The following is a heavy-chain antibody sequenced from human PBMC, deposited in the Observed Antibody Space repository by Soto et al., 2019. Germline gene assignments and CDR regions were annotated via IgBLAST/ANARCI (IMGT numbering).Heavy chain of an antibody. CDR2: IYYSGST. V-gene: IGHV4-31*03. Sequence: QVQLQESGPGLVKPSQTLSLTCTVSGGSISSGGYYWSWIRQHPGKGLEWIGYIYYSGSTYYNPSLKSRVTISVDTSKNQFSLKLSSVTAADTAVYYCARDRVRDWNDGGPHAFDIWGQGTMVTVSS. D-gene: IGHD1-1*01. CDR3: ARDRVRDWNDGGPHAFDI. J-gene: IGHJ3*02. CDR1: GGSISSGGYY.